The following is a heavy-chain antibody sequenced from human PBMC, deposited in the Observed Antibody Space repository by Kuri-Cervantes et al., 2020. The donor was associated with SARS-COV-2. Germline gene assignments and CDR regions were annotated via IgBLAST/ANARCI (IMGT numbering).Heavy chain of an antibody. D-gene: IGHD1-26*01. V-gene: IGHV1-2*02. CDR2: INPNNGGT. Sequence: ASVKVSCKASGYTFSGYYMHWVRQAPGQGLEWMGWINPNNGGTNYAQKFQGRVTMTRDTSISTAYMELSSLRSDDTVVYYCARGAVGATSLGAFDIWGQGTTVTVSS. J-gene: IGHJ3*02. CDR1: GYTFSGYY. CDR3: ARGAVGATSLGAFDI.